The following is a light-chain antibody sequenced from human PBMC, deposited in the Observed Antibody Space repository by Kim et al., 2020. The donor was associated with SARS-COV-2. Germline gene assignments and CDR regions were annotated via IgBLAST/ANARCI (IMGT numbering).Light chain of an antibody. J-gene: IGKJ4*01. CDR2: DAF. V-gene: IGKV3-11*01. Sequence: PGERATLSCRASQSISSYLAWYQQKPGQAPRLLIYDAFKRATGIPARFSGSGSGTDFTLTISSLEPEDFAVYYCQHRSNWPLTFGGGTKVDI. CDR1: QSISSY. CDR3: QHRSNWPLT.